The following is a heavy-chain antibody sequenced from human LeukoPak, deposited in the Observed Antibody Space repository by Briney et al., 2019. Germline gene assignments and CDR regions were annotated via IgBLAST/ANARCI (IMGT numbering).Heavy chain of an antibody. J-gene: IGHJ4*02. CDR3: AKGEVRYRPFDY. Sequence: GGSLRLPCAASGFTFSSYAMSWVRQAPGKGLEWVSAIRGSGGSTYYADSVKGRFTISRDNSKNTLYLQRNSLRAENTAVHYCAKGEVRYRPFDYWGQGALVTVSS. CDR2: IRGSGGST. CDR1: GFTFSSYA. V-gene: IGHV3-23*01. D-gene: IGHD1-26*01.